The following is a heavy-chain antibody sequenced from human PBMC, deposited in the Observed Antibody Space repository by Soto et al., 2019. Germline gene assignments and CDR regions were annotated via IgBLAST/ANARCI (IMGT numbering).Heavy chain of an antibody. J-gene: IGHJ4*02. CDR2: ISSSSSYI. V-gene: IGHV3-21*01. D-gene: IGHD1-26*01. CDR3: GSGGATSGYYFDY. CDR1: GFTFSSYS. Sequence: EVQLVESGGGLVKPGGSLRLSCAASGFTFSSYSMNWVRQAPGKGLEWVSSISSSSSYIYYADSVKGRFTISRDNAKNSLYLQMNSLRSEDTAVYYCGSGGATSGYYFDYWGQGNLVTVSS.